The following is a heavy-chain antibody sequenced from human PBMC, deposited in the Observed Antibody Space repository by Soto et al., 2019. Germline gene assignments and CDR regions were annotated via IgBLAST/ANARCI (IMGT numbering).Heavy chain of an antibody. Sequence: QVQLQESGPGLVKPSQTLSLTCTVSGGPISSGGYYWIWSRQHPGQGLERIWYIYYSGSTYYNPSLKSRVTISVDTSKNQFSLKLSSVTAADTAVYYCARDSSGGSADVWGQGTTVTVSS. D-gene: IGHD2-15*01. CDR1: GGPISSGGYY. J-gene: IGHJ6*02. CDR2: IYYSGST. CDR3: ARDSSGGSADV. V-gene: IGHV4-31*03.